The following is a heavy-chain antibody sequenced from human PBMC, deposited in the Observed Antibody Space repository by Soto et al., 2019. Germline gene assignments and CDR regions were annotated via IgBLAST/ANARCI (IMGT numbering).Heavy chain of an antibody. CDR3: ARVVIGIAATGSFFDY. J-gene: IGHJ4*02. V-gene: IGHV4-38-2*01. CDR1: GYSISSGYY. Sequence: SETLSLTCAVSGYSISSGYYWGWIRQPPGKGLEWIGSLYHSGATYYNPSLKSRVTISVDTSKNQFSLNLISVTAADTAVYYCARVVIGIAATGSFFDYWGQGTLVT. CDR2: LYHSGAT. D-gene: IGHD6-13*01.